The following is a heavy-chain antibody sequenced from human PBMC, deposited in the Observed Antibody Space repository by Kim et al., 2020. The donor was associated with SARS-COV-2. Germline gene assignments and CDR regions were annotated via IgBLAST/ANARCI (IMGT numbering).Heavy chain of an antibody. CDR3: AKGHYYYDSSGCPPDY. D-gene: IGHD3-22*01. CDR1: GFTFSRYA. V-gene: IGHV3-23*01. J-gene: IGHJ4*02. CDR2: ISGSGGST. Sequence: GGSLRLSCAASGFTFSRYAMSWVRQAPGKGLEWVSAISGSGGSTYYADSVKGRFTISRDNSKNTLYLQMNSLRAEDTAVYYCAKGHYYYDSSGCPPDYWGQGTLVTVSS.